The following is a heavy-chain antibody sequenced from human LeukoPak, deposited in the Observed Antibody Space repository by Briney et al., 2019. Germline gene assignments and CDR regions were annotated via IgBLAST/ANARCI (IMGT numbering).Heavy chain of an antibody. J-gene: IGHJ4*02. Sequence: LVTVSCKASGGSFSNDVISWGRQAPGQGLEWVGRMIPIIGTPDYAQKFQGRVTITAYRSTNTAYMELTSLKSEDTAVYYCALSGGNSLYVSLYYCGQGTRVTVSS. V-gene: IGHV1-69*04. CDR2: MIPIIGTP. CDR1: GGSFSNDV. CDR3: ALSGGNSLYVSLYY. D-gene: IGHD6-13*01.